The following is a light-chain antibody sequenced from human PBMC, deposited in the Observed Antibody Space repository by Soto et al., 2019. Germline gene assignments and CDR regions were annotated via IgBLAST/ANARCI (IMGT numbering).Light chain of an antibody. Sequence: QSVLTQPASVSGSPGQSITISCTGTSSDVGGYNYVSWYQQHPGKAPKLMIYEVSNRPSGVSNRLSGSKSGNTASLTISGLQAEDEADYYCSSYTSTNIYVVFGGGTKVTVL. J-gene: IGLJ2*01. CDR1: SSDVGGYNY. V-gene: IGLV2-14*01. CDR3: SSYTSTNIYVV. CDR2: EVS.